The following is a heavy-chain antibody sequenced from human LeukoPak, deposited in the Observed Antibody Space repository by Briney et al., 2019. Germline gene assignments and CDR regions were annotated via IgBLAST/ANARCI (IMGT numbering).Heavy chain of an antibody. CDR1: GGTFSSYT. V-gene: IGHV1-69*04. J-gene: IGHJ4*02. CDR2: IIPILGIA. D-gene: IGHD2-15*01. CDR3: AREGVQVSRYHFDY. Sequence: GSSVKVSCKASGGTFSSYTISWVRQAPGQGLEWMGRIIPILGIANYAQKFQGRVTITADKSTSTAYMELSSLRSEDTAVYYCAREGVQVSRYHFDYWGQGTLVTVSS.